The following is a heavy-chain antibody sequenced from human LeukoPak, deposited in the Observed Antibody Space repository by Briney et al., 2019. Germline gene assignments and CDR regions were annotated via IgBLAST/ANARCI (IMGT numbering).Heavy chain of an antibody. CDR1: GVSISSSSYY. CDR2: IYYSGST. CDR3: ARRVSYDSSGYYYGWYFDL. J-gene: IGHJ2*01. D-gene: IGHD3-22*01. Sequence: SETLSLTCTVSGVSISSSSYYWGWIRQPPGKGLEWIGSIYYSGSTNYNPSLKSRVTISVDTSKNQFSLKLSSVTAADTAVYYCARRVSYDSSGYYYGWYFDLWGRGTLVTVSS. V-gene: IGHV4-39*07.